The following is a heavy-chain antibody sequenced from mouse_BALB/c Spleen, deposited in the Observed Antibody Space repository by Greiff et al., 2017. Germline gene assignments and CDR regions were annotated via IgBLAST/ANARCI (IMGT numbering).Heavy chain of an antibody. CDR3: ASPIYYGSRDAMDY. J-gene: IGHJ4*01. D-gene: IGHD1-1*01. V-gene: IGHV1-9*01. CDR2: ILPGSGST. Sequence: QVQLQQSGAELMKPGASVKISCKATGYTFSSYWIAWVKQRPGHGLEWIGEILPGSGSTNYNEKFKGKATFTADTSSNTAYMQLSSLTSEDSAVYYCASPIYYGSRDAMDYWGQGTSVTVSS. CDR1: GYTFSSYW.